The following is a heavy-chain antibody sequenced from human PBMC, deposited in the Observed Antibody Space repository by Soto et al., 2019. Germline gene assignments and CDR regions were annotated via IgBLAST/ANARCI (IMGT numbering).Heavy chain of an antibody. CDR1: GFTFSSYA. J-gene: IGHJ6*02. V-gene: IGHV3-30-3*01. CDR3: ARESWELSHYDYGMDV. Sequence: PGGSLRLSCAASGFTFSSYAMHWVRQAPGRGLEWVAVISYDGSNKYYADSVKGQFTISRDNSKNTLYLQMNSLRAEDTAVYYCARESWELSHYDYGMDVWGQGTTVTVSS. D-gene: IGHD1-26*01. CDR2: ISYDGSNK.